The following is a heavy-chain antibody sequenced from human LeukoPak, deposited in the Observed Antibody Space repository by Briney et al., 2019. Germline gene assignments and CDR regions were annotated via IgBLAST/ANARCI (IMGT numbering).Heavy chain of an antibody. D-gene: IGHD5-12*01. CDR3: ARRVRSSAVATKDAFDI. J-gene: IGHJ3*02. CDR2: VSAYNGNT. Sequence: ASVKVSCKASGGTFSSYAISWVRQAPGQGLEWMGWVSAYNGNTNYAQKLQGRVTMTTDTSTSTAYMELRSLRSDDTAVYYCARRVRSSAVATKDAFDIWGQGTMVTVSS. CDR1: GGTFSSYA. V-gene: IGHV1-18*01.